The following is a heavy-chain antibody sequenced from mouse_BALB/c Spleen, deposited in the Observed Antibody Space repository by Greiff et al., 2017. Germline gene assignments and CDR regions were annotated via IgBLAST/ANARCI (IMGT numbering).Heavy chain of an antibody. V-gene: IGHV5-6-5*01. J-gene: IGHJ3*01. D-gene: IGHD1-1*01. Sequence: EVKLVESGGGLVQPGGSLKLSCAASGFTFSSYTMSWVRQTPEKRLEWVASISSGGSTYYPDSVKGRFTISRDNARNILYLQMSSLRSEDTAMYYCARPHYGSSFAYWGQGTLVTVSA. CDR2: ISSGGST. CDR1: GFTFSSYT. CDR3: ARPHYGSSFAY.